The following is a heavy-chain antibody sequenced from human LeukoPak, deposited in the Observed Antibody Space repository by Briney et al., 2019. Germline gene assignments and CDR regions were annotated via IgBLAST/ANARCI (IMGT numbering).Heavy chain of an antibody. J-gene: IGHJ4*02. CDR3: ARESRIRSIAAAGTFDY. Sequence: SETLSLTCTVSGGSISSYYWSWIRQPAAKGLEWIGRIYTSGSTNSNPSLKSRGTMSVDTYKTQFSLKLSSVTAADTAVYYCARESRIRSIAAAGTFDYWGQGTLVTVSS. CDR2: IYTSGST. CDR1: GGSISSYY. D-gene: IGHD6-13*01. V-gene: IGHV4-4*07.